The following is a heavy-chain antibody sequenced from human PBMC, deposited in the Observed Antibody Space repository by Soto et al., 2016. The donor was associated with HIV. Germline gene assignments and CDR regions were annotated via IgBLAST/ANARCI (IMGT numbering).Heavy chain of an antibody. V-gene: IGHV3-23*01. Sequence: DVQLLESGGGLGQPGGSLRISCAVSGFTFSSYSMSWVRQAPGKGLEWVSAISYSGGNTYYADSVKGRFTISRDNSKNTLFLQMNSLRDEDTAVYYCAKGPPPLLYRSPLRRIDHWGRRNPWSPSP. CDR3: AKGPPPLLYRSPLRRIDH. D-gene: IGHD6-13*01. CDR1: GFTFSSYS. J-gene: IGHJ4*01. CDR2: ISYSGGNT.